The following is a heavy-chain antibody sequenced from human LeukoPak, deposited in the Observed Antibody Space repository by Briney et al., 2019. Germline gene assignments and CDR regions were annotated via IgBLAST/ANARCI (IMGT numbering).Heavy chain of an antibody. D-gene: IGHD5-24*01. CDR3: ARGAEMATIVSFRKPRSRRFDP. CDR2: INHSGST. CDR1: GGSFSGYY. J-gene: IGHJ5*02. V-gene: IGHV4-34*01. Sequence: SETLSLTCAVYGGSFSGYYWSWIRQPPGKGLEWIGEINHSGSTNYNPSLKSRVTISVDTSKNQFPLKLSSVTAADTAVYYCARGAEMATIVSFRKPRSRRFDPWGQGTLVTVSS.